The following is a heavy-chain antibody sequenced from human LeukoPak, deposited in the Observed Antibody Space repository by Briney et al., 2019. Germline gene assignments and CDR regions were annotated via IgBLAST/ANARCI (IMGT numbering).Heavy chain of an antibody. J-gene: IGHJ5*02. D-gene: IGHD3-3*01. Sequence: SETLSPTCTVSGGSISSYYWSWIRQPPGKGLEWIGYIHYSGGTNYNPSLKSRVSISIDTSKNQFSLKLRSVTAADTAVYYCASDDFWSGYSAWGQGILVTVSS. CDR3: ASDDFWSGYSA. CDR2: IHYSGGT. V-gene: IGHV4-59*08. CDR1: GGSISSYY.